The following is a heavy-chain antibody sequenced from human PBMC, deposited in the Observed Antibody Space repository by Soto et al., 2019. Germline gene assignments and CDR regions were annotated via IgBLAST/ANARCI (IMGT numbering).Heavy chain of an antibody. V-gene: IGHV1-46*02. D-gene: IGHD3-22*01. J-gene: IGHJ4*02. CDR3: ARDQSYDSTGYHWDY. CDR2: INPSDGST. Sequence: ASVKVSCKASGYTFNRYYMHWVRQAPGQGLEWMGMINPSDGSTTYAQNFQGRVTMTRDTSTSSVYMELSSLRSEDTAIFYCARDQSYDSTGYHWDYWGQGTLVTVSS. CDR1: GYTFNRYY.